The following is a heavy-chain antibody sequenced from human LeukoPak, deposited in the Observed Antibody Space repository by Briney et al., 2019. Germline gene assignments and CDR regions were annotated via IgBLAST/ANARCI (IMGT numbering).Heavy chain of an antibody. V-gene: IGHV3-33*01. CDR2: IWYDGSNK. D-gene: IGHD3-3*01. CDR1: GFTFSSYG. J-gene: IGHJ5*02. Sequence: GGSLRLSCAASGFTFSSYGMHWVRQAPGKGLEWVAVIWYDGSNKYYADSVKGRFTISRDNSKNTLYLQMNSLRAEDTAVYYCARDKNEYYDFWSGYPNWFDPWGQGTLVTVSS. CDR3: ARDKNEYYDFWSGYPNWFDP.